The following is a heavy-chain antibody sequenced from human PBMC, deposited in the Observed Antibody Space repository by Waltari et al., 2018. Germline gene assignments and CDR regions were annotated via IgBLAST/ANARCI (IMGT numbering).Heavy chain of an antibody. CDR3: ARDTRNLGLNP. Sequence: EGQLVESGGALVRPGESLRLSCADSGFIFSVFWMYWIRQAPGKGPVWVSRINADGSVKTYADSVKGRFTVSRDNVKNILYLEMNSLGAEDTAVYYCARDTRNLGLNPWGVGTLVTVSS. CDR2: INADGSVK. J-gene: IGHJ5*02. CDR1: GFIFSVFW. D-gene: IGHD3-16*01. V-gene: IGHV3-74*03.